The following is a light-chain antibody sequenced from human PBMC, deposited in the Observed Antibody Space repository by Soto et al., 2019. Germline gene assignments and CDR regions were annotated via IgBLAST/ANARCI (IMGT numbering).Light chain of an antibody. CDR2: DAS. V-gene: IGKV1D-13*01. CDR3: QQFNNYPIT. Sequence: AIQLTQSPSSLSASVGDRVTITCRASQGISSALAWYQQKPGKAPKLRIYDASSLERGVPSRVSGSGSGTDFTLTISSLQPEDFATDYCQQFNNYPITFGQGTRLEIK. J-gene: IGKJ5*01. CDR1: QGISSA.